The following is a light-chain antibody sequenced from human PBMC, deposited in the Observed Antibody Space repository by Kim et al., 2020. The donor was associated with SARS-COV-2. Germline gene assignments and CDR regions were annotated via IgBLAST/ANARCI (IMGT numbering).Light chain of an antibody. J-gene: IGLJ2*01. V-gene: IGLV2-8*01. CDR3: SSYAGSNNVV. CDR2: EVT. CDR1: SSDIGAYNY. Sequence: QSALTQPPSASGSPGQSVTISCTGTSSDIGAYNYVSWYQQYPGKAPKLMIYEVTKRPSVVPDRFSGSKSGNTASLTVSGLQAEDEADYYCSSYAGSNNVVFGGGTQLTVL.